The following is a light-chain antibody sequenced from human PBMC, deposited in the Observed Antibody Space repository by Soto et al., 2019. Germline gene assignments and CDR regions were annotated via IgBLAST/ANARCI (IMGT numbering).Light chain of an antibody. V-gene: IGKV1-5*01. CDR1: QSIRYY. J-gene: IGKJ1*01. CDR2: GAS. Sequence: DIQLTQSPPTLSASVGDRVTITCRASQSIRYYLAWYQQMPGKAPKLLIYGASSLQSGVPSRFSGSGSGTEFTLTISSLQPDDCATYFWQHHNSYSQTCGQGTKVEIK. CDR3: QHHNSYSQT.